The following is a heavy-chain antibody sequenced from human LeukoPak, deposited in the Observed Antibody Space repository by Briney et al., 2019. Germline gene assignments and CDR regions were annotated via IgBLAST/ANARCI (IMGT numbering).Heavy chain of an antibody. CDR3: ARDPYCSSTSCYDY. Sequence: ASVKVSCRASGYTFTRYAMNWVRQAPGQGLECMGWINTNTGNPTYAQGFTGRFVFSLDTSVSTACLQISSLKAEDTAVYYCARDPYCSSTSCYDYWGQGTLVTVSS. J-gene: IGHJ4*02. V-gene: IGHV7-4-1*02. CDR1: GYTFTRYA. CDR2: INTNTGNP. D-gene: IGHD2-2*01.